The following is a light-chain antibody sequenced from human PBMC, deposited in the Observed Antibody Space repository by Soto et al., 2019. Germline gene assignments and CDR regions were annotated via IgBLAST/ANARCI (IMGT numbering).Light chain of an antibody. CDR2: DAS. Sequence: EIIMTQSPATLSLSPGERATVSCRASQSVGDYLAWYQQKTGQAPRLLIYDASNRAAGVPYKFRGSGSGTDFTLTISSVEPEDFGVYYCQQRSDWPPITFGQGTRLAI. J-gene: IGKJ5*01. CDR3: QQRSDWPPIT. V-gene: IGKV3-11*01. CDR1: QSVGDY.